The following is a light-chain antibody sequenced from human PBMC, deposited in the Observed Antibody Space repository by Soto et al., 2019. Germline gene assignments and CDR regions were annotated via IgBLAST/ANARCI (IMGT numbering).Light chain of an antibody. CDR1: QTISSW. CDR3: QQHNSLSIT. J-gene: IGKJ5*01. Sequence: DIKMTQSPATLSLSIGDRVTITCRASQTISSWLAWYQQKPGKAPKLLIYKASTLKSGVPSRFSGSGSGTEFTLTIRSLQADDCVTYCCQQHNSLSITFGQGTRLEIK. CDR2: KAS. V-gene: IGKV1-5*03.